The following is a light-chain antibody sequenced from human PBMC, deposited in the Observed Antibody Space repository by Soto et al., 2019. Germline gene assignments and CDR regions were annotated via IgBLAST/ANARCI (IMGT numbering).Light chain of an antibody. CDR2: GAS. CDR1: QSVNSN. V-gene: IGKV3-15*01. Sequence: EIVMTQSPATLSVSPGERATLSCRASQSVNSNLAWYQQKPGQAPRLLIYGASTRATGIPARFSGSGSGTEFTITISSLQSEDFAVYYCQQYNNWWTFGQGTKVEIK. J-gene: IGKJ1*01. CDR3: QQYNNWWT.